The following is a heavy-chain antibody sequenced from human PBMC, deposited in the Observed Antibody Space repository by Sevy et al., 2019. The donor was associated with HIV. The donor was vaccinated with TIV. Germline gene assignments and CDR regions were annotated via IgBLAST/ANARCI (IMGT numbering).Heavy chain of an antibody. Sequence: GGPLRLSCVASGFAFSNYYAMHWVRQAPGKGLEWVALISYDGSDKYYADSVKGRFTISRDNFKNTLFLQMNSLTTEDTAVYYCARPRANYVDHYFFYAMDVWGQGTTVTVSS. CDR3: ARPRANYVDHYFFYAMDV. CDR1: GFAFSNYYA. J-gene: IGHJ6*02. D-gene: IGHD4-17*01. CDR2: ISYDGSDK. V-gene: IGHV3-30-3*01.